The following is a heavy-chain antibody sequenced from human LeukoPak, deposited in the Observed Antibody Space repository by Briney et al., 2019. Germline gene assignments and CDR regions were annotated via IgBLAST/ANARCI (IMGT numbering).Heavy chain of an antibody. D-gene: IGHD2-2*01. V-gene: IGHV1-2*06. CDR1: GYTFTGYH. J-gene: IGHJ4*02. Sequence: ASVKVSCKASGYTFTGYHMHWVRQAPGQGLEWMGRINPNSGDTNYAQKFQGRVTMTRDTSISTAYMELSRLRSDDTAVYYCARDYCSSTSCLFDYWAREPWLPSPQ. CDR3: ARDYCSSTSCLFDY. CDR2: INPNSGDT.